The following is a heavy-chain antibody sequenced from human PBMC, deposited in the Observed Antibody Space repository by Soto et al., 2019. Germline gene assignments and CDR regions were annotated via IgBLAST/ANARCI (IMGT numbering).Heavy chain of an antibody. CDR2: ISSTSGTI. CDR3: ANQKIRFSVAGTLYGLGV. Sequence: PGGSLRLSCAASGFTLSAHAMNWFRQAPGKGPEWVSYISSTSGTIYYADSVKGRFTIFRDNAKNSLFLQMSGLRDDDTAVYYCANQKIRFSVAGTLYGLGVWGQGTTVTVS. V-gene: IGHV3-48*02. D-gene: IGHD6-19*01. J-gene: IGHJ6*02. CDR1: GFTLSAHA.